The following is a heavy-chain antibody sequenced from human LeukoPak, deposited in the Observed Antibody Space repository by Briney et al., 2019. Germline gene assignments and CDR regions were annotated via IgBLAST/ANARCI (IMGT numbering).Heavy chain of an antibody. J-gene: IGHJ4*02. Sequence: GASVKVSCEASGYTFTDYYVHWVRQAPGKGLEWMGWINPNSGGTKFAHKFQGRVTMTRDTSISTAHMELCRLRFDDTAVYYCARGGLRSPTGYWGQGTLVIVSS. D-gene: IGHD2-21*02. CDR2: INPNSGGT. CDR1: GYTFTDYY. CDR3: ARGGLRSPTGY. V-gene: IGHV1-2*07.